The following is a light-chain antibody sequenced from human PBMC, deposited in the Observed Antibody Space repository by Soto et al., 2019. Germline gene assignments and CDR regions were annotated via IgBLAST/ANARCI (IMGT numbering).Light chain of an antibody. J-gene: IGKJ1*01. V-gene: IGKV1-6*01. Sequence: QMTQSPSSLYASIGDRVTITCLASQSIRNELGWYQQKPGKAPKLLIYAASSLQSGVPSRFSGSASGTDFTLTISSLQPEDFATYYCLQDYNFPRAFGQGTKVDIK. CDR1: QSIRNE. CDR3: LQDYNFPRA. CDR2: AAS.